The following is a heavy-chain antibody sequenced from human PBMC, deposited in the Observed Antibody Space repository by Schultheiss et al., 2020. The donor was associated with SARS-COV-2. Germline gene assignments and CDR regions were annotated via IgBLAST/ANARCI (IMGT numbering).Heavy chain of an antibody. J-gene: IGHJ4*02. CDR2: ISYDGSNK. D-gene: IGHD4-17*01. CDR1: GFTFSSYG. CDR3: SRGGGHYGDYCDY. Sequence: GGSLRLSCAASGFTFSSYGMHWVRQAPGKGLEWVAVISYDGSNKYYADSVKGRFTISRDNSKNTLYLQMNSLRAEDTAVYYCSRGGGHYGDYCDYWGQGTLVTVSS. V-gene: IGHV3-30*03.